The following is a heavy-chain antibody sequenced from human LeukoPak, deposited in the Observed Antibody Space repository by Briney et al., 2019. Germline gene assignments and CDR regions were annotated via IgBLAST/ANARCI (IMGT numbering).Heavy chain of an antibody. D-gene: IGHD3-10*01. J-gene: IGHJ4*02. CDR2: ISHSGSV. V-gene: IGHV4-59*02. CDR1: GGSVSNYY. Sequence: SETLSLTCTVPGGSVSNYYWSWIRQSPGKGLEWIGYISHSGSVNYNPSLKSRVTMPVDTSKNQFSLKLSSVTAADTAVYYCARVKGREGSTVIIDYWDQGTLVTVSS. CDR3: ARVKGREGSTVIIDY.